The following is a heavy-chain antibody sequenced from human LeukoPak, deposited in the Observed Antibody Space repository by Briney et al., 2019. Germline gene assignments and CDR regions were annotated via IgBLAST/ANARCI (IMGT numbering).Heavy chain of an antibody. Sequence: SETLSLTCTVSGDSIRNYYWSWIRQPPGNGLEWIGYIYNSGRTNYNPSLKSRVTISVDTSKNQFSLKLSSVTAADTAVYYCARGDEYYYDSSGYYGGFDYWGQGTLVTVSS. CDR2: IYNSGRT. V-gene: IGHV4-59*08. J-gene: IGHJ4*02. D-gene: IGHD3-22*01. CDR3: ARGDEYYYDSSGYYGGFDY. CDR1: GDSIRNYY.